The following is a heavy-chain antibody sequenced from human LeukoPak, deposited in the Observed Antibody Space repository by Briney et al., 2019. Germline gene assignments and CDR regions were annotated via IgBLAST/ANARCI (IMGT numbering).Heavy chain of an antibody. CDR2: IIPIFGTA. J-gene: IGHJ3*02. V-gene: IGHV1-69*13. Sequence: ASVKVSCKASGGTFSSYAISWVRQAPGQGLEWMGGIIPIFGTANYAQKFQGRVTITADESTSTAYMELSSLRSEDTAVYYYARAIPNNDAETPYDAFDIWGQGTMVTVSS. CDR1: GGTFSSYA. CDR3: ARAIPNNDAETPYDAFDI. D-gene: IGHD1-1*01.